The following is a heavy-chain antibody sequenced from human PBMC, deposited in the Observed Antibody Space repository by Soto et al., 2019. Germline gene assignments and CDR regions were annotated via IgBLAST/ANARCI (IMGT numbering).Heavy chain of an antibody. Sequence: QVQLQESGPGLVKPSQTLSLTCTVSGGPITSEVHYWSWIRQHPGKGLEWIGYIYYRGSTYYNPSLKCRVTMSVDTSKQQFSLNLASVTAADTAVYYCATYSYDSSVQYYARLFDYWGQGTLATVSS. V-gene: IGHV4-31*03. CDR3: ATYSYDSSVQYYARLFDY. CDR1: GGPITSEVHY. D-gene: IGHD3-22*01. CDR2: IYYRGST. J-gene: IGHJ4*02.